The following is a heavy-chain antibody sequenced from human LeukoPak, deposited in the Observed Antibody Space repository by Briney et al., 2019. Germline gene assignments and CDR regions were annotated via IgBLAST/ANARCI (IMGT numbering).Heavy chain of an antibody. Sequence: PGGSLRLSCAASGFTFSSYAMSWVRQAPGKGLERVSAISGSGGSTYYADSVKGRFTISRDNPKNTLYLQMNSLRAEDTAVYYCAKDKDYYGSGSYLDYWGQGTLVTVSS. CDR2: ISGSGGST. CDR3: AKDKDYYGSGSYLDY. D-gene: IGHD3-10*01. V-gene: IGHV3-23*01. J-gene: IGHJ4*02. CDR1: GFTFSSYA.